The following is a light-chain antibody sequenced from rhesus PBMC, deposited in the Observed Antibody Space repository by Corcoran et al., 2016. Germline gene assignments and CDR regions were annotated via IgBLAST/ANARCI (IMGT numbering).Light chain of an antibody. CDR1: QGVSDW. V-gene: IGKV1-22*01. Sequence: DIQMTQSPSSLSASVGDTVTITCRASQGVSDWLAWYQQKPGKAPNLLNHKATSWQSGTPSRLSGIGAGTYFTLTSSSLPSENFATYYCQQYNSRPHTFGQVTKVELK. CDR3: QQYNSRPHT. J-gene: IGKJ2*01. CDR2: KAT.